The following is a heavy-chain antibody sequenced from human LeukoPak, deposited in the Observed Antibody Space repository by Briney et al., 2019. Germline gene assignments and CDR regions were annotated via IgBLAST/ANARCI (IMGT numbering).Heavy chain of an antibody. CDR3: ALTFGVFRPFDS. V-gene: IGHV5-51*01. CDR1: GYSFTTHW. D-gene: IGHD3-3*01. Sequence: GESLKISCKGSGYSFTTHWIGWVRQMPGKGLEWMGFIYPDDSDTRYSPSFQGQVTISVDKSITTAYLQWSSLKASDTATYYCALTFGVFRPFDSWGQGTLVTVSS. J-gene: IGHJ4*02. CDR2: IYPDDSDT.